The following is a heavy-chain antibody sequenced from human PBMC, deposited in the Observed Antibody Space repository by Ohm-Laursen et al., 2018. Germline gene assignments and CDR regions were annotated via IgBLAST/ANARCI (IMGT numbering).Heavy chain of an antibody. Sequence: SLRLSCAASGFTFGDYAMSWVRQAPGKGLEWVGFIRSKAYGGTTEYAASVKGRFTISRDDSKSIAYLQMNSLKTEDTAVYYCTRVENCGGDCHLPDYWGQGTLVTVSS. CDR3: TRVENCGGDCHLPDY. CDR2: IRSKAYGGTT. J-gene: IGHJ4*02. D-gene: IGHD2-21*02. V-gene: IGHV3-49*04. CDR1: GFTFGDYA.